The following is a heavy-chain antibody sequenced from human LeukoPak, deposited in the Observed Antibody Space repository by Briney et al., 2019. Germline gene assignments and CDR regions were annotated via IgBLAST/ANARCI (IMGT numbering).Heavy chain of an antibody. CDR1: GFTVSSNF. J-gene: IGHJ5*02. D-gene: IGHD3-22*01. CDR3: AKDRPRDYYDSSGYYNWFDP. V-gene: IGHV3-23*01. CDR2: ISGSGGST. Sequence: PGGSLRLSCAASGFTVSSNFMYWVRQAPRKGLEWVSAISGSGGSTYYADSVKGRFTISRDNSKNTLYLQMNSLRAEDTAVYYCAKDRPRDYYDSSGYYNWFDPWGQGTLVTVSS.